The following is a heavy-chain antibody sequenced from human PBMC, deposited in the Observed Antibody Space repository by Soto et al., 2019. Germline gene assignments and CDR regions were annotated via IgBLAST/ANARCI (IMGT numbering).Heavy chain of an antibody. J-gene: IGHJ4*02. Sequence: GSGPTLVNPTQTLTLTCTFSGFSLSTSGMCVNWIRQPPGKALEWLARIDWDDYKYYSTSLKTRLTISKDTSKNQVILTMTNMDPADTATYYCARRPVAANYVDYWGQGTLVTVSS. V-gene: IGHV2-70*11. D-gene: IGHD6-19*01. CDR1: GFSLSTSGMC. CDR2: IDWDDYK. CDR3: ARRPVAANYVDY.